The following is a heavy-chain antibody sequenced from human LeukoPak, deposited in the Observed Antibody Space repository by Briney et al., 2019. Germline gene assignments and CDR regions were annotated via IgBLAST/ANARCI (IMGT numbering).Heavy chain of an antibody. J-gene: IGHJ4*02. Sequence: GESLKISCNGSGNXFTSYWIGWVRQMPGKGLEWMGIIYPDDSDTRYSPSFKGQVTISADKSISTAYLQWSSLKASDTAMYYCARTSGLVGARTGWDYFDYWGQGTLVTVSS. CDR3: ARTSGLVGARTGWDYFDY. CDR2: IYPDDSDT. CDR1: GNXFTSYW. V-gene: IGHV5-51*01. D-gene: IGHD1-26*01.